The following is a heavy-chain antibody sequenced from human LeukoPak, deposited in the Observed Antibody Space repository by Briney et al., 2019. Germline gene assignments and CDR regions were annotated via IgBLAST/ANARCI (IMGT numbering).Heavy chain of an antibody. J-gene: IGHJ4*02. CDR2: IYYSGST. CDR3: ARRRNVGYFDY. Sequence: SETLSLTCTVSGGSISSSSYYLGWIRQPPGKGLEWIGSIYYSGSTYYNPSLKSRVTISVDTSKNQFSLKLSSVTAADTAVYYCARRRNVGYFDYWGQGTLVTVSS. CDR1: GGSISSSSYY. V-gene: IGHV4-39*01. D-gene: IGHD1-26*01.